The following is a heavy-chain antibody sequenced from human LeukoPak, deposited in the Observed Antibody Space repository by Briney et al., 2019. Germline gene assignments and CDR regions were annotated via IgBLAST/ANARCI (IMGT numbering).Heavy chain of an antibody. D-gene: IGHD6-19*01. CDR2: ITSSSSYT. Sequence: GGSLRLSCAASGFTFSDYYMSWIRQAPGKGLEWVSYITSSSSYTSYADSVKGRFTISRDNAKNSLYLQMNSLRAEDTAVYYCVRESYGSGWYYYFDYWGQGTLVTVSS. CDR3: VRESYGSGWYYYFDY. V-gene: IGHV3-11*06. J-gene: IGHJ4*02. CDR1: GFTFSDYY.